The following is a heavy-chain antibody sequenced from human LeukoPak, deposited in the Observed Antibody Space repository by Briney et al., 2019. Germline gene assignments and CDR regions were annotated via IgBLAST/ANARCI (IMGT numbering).Heavy chain of an antibody. CDR3: ARVPGIAVRYFDY. CDR1: GYSISSGYY. D-gene: IGHD6-19*01. V-gene: IGHV4-38-2*01. Sequence: SETLSLTCAVSGYSISSGYYWGWIRQPPGEGVGGSWSIYRSWSTYYNPPIKSRVTISVDTSKNQFSLKLSSVTAADTAVYYCARVPGIAVRYFDYWGQGTLVTVSS. J-gene: IGHJ4*02. CDR2: IYRSWST.